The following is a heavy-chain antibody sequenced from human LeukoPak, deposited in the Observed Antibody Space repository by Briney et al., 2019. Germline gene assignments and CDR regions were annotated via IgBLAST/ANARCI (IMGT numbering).Heavy chain of an antibody. V-gene: IGHV3-21*01. CDR3: SRGWLQPDS. J-gene: IGHJ4*02. CDR1: GFTFRSYA. Sequence: GGSLRLSCAASGFTFRSYAIYWVRQAPGKGLEWVSSISSSGNSIYYADSVQGRFTISRDNAKNSLYLQMNSLRDEDTAVYYCSRGWLQPDSWGQGTLVTVSS. D-gene: IGHD5-24*01. CDR2: ISSSGNSI.